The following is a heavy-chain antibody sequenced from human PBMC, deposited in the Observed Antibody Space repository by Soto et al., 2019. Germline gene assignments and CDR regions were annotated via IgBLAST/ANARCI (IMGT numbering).Heavy chain of an antibody. CDR1: GFTFSSYG. D-gene: IGHD4-17*01. V-gene: IGHV3-30*18. CDR2: ISYDGSNK. J-gene: IGHJ4*02. Sequence: GGSLRLSCAASGFTFSSYGMHWVRQAPGKGLEWVAVISYDGSNKYYADSVKGRFTISRDNPKNTLYLQMNSLRAEDTAVYYCAKFYGDYDRIDYWGQGTLVTVSS. CDR3: AKFYGDYDRIDY.